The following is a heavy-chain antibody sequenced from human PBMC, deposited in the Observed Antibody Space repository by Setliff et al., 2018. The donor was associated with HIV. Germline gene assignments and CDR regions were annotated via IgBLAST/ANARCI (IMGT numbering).Heavy chain of an antibody. D-gene: IGHD4-4*01. Sequence: ASVKVSCKTSGYKFNIFGVSWVRQAPGQGLEWMGWISGNNRITYYAQNFQSRVTLTTDTSTSTSNMELRSLRSDDTAVYYCARDVDYTDAFDIWGQGTMVTVSS. J-gene: IGHJ3*02. CDR3: ARDVDYTDAFDI. V-gene: IGHV1-18*01. CDR2: ISGNNRIT. CDR1: GYKFNIFG.